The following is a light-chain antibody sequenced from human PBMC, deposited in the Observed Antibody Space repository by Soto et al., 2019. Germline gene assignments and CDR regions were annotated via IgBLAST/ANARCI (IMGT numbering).Light chain of an antibody. J-gene: IGKJ5*01. CDR2: GAS. CDR1: QSVNSH. CDR3: QQYKNWPL. V-gene: IGKV3-15*01. Sequence: MTQSPATLSFSPGERVARSCRTCQSVNSHVAWYQQKPGQAPRLLLYGASTRATGIPVRFSGSGFGTEFTLTISSLQSEDFAVYYCQQYKNWPLFGQGTRLEI.